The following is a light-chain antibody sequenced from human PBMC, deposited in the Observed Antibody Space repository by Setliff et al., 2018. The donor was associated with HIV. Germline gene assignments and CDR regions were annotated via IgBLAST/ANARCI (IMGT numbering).Light chain of an antibody. J-gene: IGLJ1*01. CDR3: SSYTNSRTLV. CDR1: SSDIGDTYS. V-gene: IGLV2-14*03. Sequence: QSALTQPASVSGSPGQSITISCTGTSSDIGDTYSVSWYQQHPGKVPKLLIYDATQRHSGVSSRFSASKSGNTASLTISGLQAEDEAGYYCSSYTNSRTLVFGTGTKVTV. CDR2: DAT.